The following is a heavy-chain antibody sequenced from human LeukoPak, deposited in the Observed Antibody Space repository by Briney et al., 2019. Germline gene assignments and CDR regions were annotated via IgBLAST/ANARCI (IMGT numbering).Heavy chain of an antibody. J-gene: IGHJ6*02. CDR1: GGSISSYY. CDR2: IYYSGST. Sequence: SETLSLTCTVSGGSISSYYWSWIRQPPGKGLEWIGYIYYSGSTNYNPSLKSRVTISVDTSNNQFSLRLTSVTAADTAVYYCARADCSTTSCPMDVWGQGATVTVSS. V-gene: IGHV4-59*01. D-gene: IGHD2-2*01. CDR3: ARADCSTTSCPMDV.